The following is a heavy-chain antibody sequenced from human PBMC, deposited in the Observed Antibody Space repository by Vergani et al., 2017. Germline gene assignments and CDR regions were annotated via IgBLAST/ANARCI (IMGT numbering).Heavy chain of an antibody. Sequence: EVQLVESGGGLVQPGGSLRLSWSTFGFTFSSYAMYWVRQAPGKGLEFVSSISTNGGTTYYADSVKGRFTISRDNSESTLHLQMTSLRAEDTAVYYCANIAAPGPRGRGTGNWGQGTLVTVSS. J-gene: IGHJ4*02. V-gene: IGHV3-64D*06. D-gene: IGHD6-13*01. CDR2: ISTNGGTT. CDR3: ANIAAPGPRGRGTGN. CDR1: GFTFSSYA.